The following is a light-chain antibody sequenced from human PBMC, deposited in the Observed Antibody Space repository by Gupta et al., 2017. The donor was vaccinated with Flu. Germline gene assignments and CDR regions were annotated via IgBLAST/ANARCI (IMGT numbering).Light chain of an antibody. Sequence: DIVMTQSPDSLAVSLGERATINCKSSQSVLYNSTIQNSLAWYLQKPRQPPKLLIYWASTRKSGVPDRFSGSGSGTDFTLTIGSLQAEDVAVYYCHQYYSTPYTFGQGTKLEIK. J-gene: IGKJ2*01. V-gene: IGKV4-1*01. CDR3: HQYYSTPYT. CDR1: QSVLYNSTIQNS. CDR2: WAS.